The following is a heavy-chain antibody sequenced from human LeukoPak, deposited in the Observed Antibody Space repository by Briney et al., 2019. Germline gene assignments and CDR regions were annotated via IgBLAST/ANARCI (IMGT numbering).Heavy chain of an antibody. CDR3: AKDVRVGEYYGSGTYLDF. CDR2: ISGSGGST. V-gene: IGHV3-23*01. D-gene: IGHD3-10*01. CDR1: GFTFSTYA. J-gene: IGHJ4*02. Sequence: GGSLRLSSAASGFTFSTYAMSWVRQAPGKGLEWVSLISGSGGSTYYADSVKGRFTISRDKFKNTLFLQMNSLRAEDTAVYYCAKDVRVGEYYGSGTYLDFWGQGTLVTVSS.